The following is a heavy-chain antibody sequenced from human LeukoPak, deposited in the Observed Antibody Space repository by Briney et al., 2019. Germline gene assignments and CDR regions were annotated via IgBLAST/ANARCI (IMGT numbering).Heavy chain of an antibody. Sequence: SVKVSCKASGGTFSSYAISWVRQAPGQGLEWMGGVIPIFGTANYAQKFQGRVTITTDESTSTAYMELSSLRSEDTAVYYCAAAVYYYDSSGYYGGFDYWGQGTLVTVSS. D-gene: IGHD3-22*01. CDR1: GGTFSSYA. CDR2: VIPIFGTA. J-gene: IGHJ4*02. CDR3: AAAVYYYDSSGYYGGFDY. V-gene: IGHV1-69*05.